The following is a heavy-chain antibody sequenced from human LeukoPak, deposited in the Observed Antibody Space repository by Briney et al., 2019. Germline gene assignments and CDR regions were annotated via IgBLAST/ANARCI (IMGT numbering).Heavy chain of an antibody. CDR1: GFTFSSYG. CDR2: IRYDGINK. J-gene: IGHJ4*02. Sequence: GGSLRLSCAASGFTFSSYGMRWVRQASGKGLAWEAFIRYDGINKYYADSVKGRFTISRDNSKNTLYLQMNSLRAEDTAVYYCAKDWLLDGDVPSSFDYWGQGTLVTVSS. D-gene: IGHD4-17*01. V-gene: IGHV3-30*02. CDR3: AKDWLLDGDVPSSFDY.